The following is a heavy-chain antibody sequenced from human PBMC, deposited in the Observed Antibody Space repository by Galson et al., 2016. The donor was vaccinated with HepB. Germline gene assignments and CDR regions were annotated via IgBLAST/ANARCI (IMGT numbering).Heavy chain of an antibody. Sequence: PALVKPTQTLTLTCAFSGFSLSTTGVGVGWTRQPPGKALEWPALIYWNDGEHYSPSLRSRLTITKDTSKKQVVLTMTDVDPLDTATYFCARNYDFWSGHYTYGMDVWGKGTTVTVSS. CDR1: GFSLSTTGVG. D-gene: IGHD3-3*01. CDR2: IYWNDGE. J-gene: IGHJ6*04. CDR3: ARNYDFWSGHYTYGMDV. V-gene: IGHV2-5*01.